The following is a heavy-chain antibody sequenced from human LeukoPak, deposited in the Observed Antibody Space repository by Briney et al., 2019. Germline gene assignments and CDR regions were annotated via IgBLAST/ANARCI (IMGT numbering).Heavy chain of an antibody. D-gene: IGHD3-22*01. CDR1: GGTFSSYA. CDR2: IIPILGIA. CDR3: ARVVRFGYYDSSGSDY. V-gene: IGHV1-69*04. Sequence: SVKVSCKASGGTFSSYAISWVRQAPGQGLEWMGRIIPILGIANYAQKFQGRVTITADKSTSTAYMELRSLRSDDTAVYYCARVVRFGYYDSSGSDYWGQGTLVTVSS. J-gene: IGHJ4*02.